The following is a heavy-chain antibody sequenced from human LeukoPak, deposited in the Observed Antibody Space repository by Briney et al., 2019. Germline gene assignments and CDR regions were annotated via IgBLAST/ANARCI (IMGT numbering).Heavy chain of an antibody. CDR3: ARHLNTPMVKAHSDY. J-gene: IGHJ4*02. CDR1: GGSISSDY. Sequence: SETLSLTCTASGGSISSDYWTWIRQPPGKGLEWIGYIYHSGTTNYNPSLKSRVTISIDTSKNQFSLKLSSVTAADTAVYYRARHLNTPMVKAHSDYWGQGTLITVSS. V-gene: IGHV4-59*08. D-gene: IGHD5-18*01. CDR2: IYHSGTT.